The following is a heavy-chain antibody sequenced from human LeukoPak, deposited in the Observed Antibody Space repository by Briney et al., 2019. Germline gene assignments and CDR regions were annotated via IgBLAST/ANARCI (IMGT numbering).Heavy chain of an antibody. CDR2: ISGSGDGT. V-gene: IGHV3-23*01. D-gene: IGHD1-14*01. J-gene: IGHJ5*02. CDR3: ANKPAGFDP. Sequence: GGSLRLSCTSSAFTFSSDAMTWVRQAPGKGLEWVSSISGSGDGTYYADSVRGRFTISRDNSKNTLYLQMNSLRAEDTAIYYCANKPAGFDPWGQGTLVTVSS. CDR1: AFTFSSDA.